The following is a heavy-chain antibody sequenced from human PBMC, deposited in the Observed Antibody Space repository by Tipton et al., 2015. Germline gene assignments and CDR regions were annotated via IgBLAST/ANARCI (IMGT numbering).Heavy chain of an antibody. Sequence: SLRLSCAASGFFFSSYWMSWVRQAPGKGLEWVANIKQDGSEKYYGGSVRGRFTISRDNAKKSLYLQMHSLRAEDTAVYYCAKQPVLRFLEWPNGMDVWGQGTTVTVSS. J-gene: IGHJ6*02. CDR1: GFFFSSYW. CDR3: AKQPVLRFLEWPNGMDV. D-gene: IGHD3-3*01. V-gene: IGHV3-7*03. CDR2: IKQDGSEK.